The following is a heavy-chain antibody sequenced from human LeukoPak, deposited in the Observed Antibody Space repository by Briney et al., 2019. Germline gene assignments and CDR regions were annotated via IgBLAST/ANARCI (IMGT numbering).Heavy chain of an antibody. CDR1: GFTVSSSY. J-gene: IGHJ4*02. CDR3: ASPYCSGGSCYSRSFDY. D-gene: IGHD2-15*01. CDR2: ISYDGSNK. Sequence: GGSLRLSCAASGFTVSSSYMSWVRQAPGKGLEWVAVISYDGSNKYYADSVKGRFTISRDNSKNTLYLQMNSLRAEDTAVYYCASPYCSGGSCYSRSFDYWGQGTLVTVSS. V-gene: IGHV3-30*03.